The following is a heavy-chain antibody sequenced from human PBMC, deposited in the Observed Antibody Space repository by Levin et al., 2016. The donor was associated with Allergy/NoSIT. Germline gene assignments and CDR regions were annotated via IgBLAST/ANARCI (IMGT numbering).Heavy chain of an antibody. D-gene: IGHD5-12*01. V-gene: IGHV3-64D*09. J-gene: IGHJ6*02. CDR2: ISSNGGST. Sequence: VRQAPGKGLEYVSAISSNGGSTYYADSVKGRFTISRDNSKNTLYLQMSSLRAEDTAVYYCVNYIGGYDHYYYYGMDVWGQGTTVTVSS. CDR3: VNYIGGYDHYYYYGMDV.